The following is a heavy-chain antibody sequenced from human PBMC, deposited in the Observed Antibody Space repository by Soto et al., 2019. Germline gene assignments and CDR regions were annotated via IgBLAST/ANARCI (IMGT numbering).Heavy chain of an antibody. J-gene: IGHJ4*02. D-gene: IGHD1-26*01. CDR2: VTYSGANT. CDR1: GFTFGSYA. V-gene: IGHV3-23*01. CDR3: ATPSLSTGGYSSFDS. Sequence: GGSLSLSCAASGFTFGSYAMSWVRQAPGKGLEWVSLVTYSGANTYYAGSVTGRFTISRDNSRNTLYLQMSSLRVEDTAVYYCATPSLSTGGYSSFDSWGRGTLVTVSS.